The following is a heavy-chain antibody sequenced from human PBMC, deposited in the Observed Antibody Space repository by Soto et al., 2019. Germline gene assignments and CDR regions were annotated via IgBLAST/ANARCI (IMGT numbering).Heavy chain of an antibody. Sequence: GGSLRLSCAASGFTFSDHYMDWVRQAPGKGLEWVGRTRNKANSYTTEYAASVKGRFTISRDESKNSLYLQMNSLKTEDTAVYYCAREDKTNWGSDAFDIWGQGTMVTVSS. CDR3: AREDKTNWGSDAFDI. CDR1: GFTFSDHY. CDR2: TRNKANSYTT. D-gene: IGHD7-27*01. V-gene: IGHV3-72*01. J-gene: IGHJ3*02.